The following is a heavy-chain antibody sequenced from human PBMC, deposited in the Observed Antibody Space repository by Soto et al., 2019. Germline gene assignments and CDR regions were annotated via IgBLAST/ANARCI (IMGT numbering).Heavy chain of an antibody. CDR1: GGSISSGDYY. J-gene: IGHJ4*02. CDR2: IYYSGST. V-gene: IGHV4-30-4*01. Sequence: LFLTCTVSGGSISSGDYYWSWIRQPPGKGLEWIGYIYYSGSTYYNPSLKSRVTISVDTSKNQFSLKLSSVTAADTAVYYCATNYGDYVFDYWGQGTLVPVSS. D-gene: IGHD4-17*01. CDR3: ATNYGDYVFDY.